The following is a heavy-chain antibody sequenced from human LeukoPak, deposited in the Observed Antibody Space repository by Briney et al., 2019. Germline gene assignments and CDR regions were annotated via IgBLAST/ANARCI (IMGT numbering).Heavy chain of an antibody. CDR2: ISPVSSYT. J-gene: IGHJ6*02. Sequence: GGSLRLSCLASGFSYNSYTMNWVREAPGKGLEWVSTISPVSSYTWYAESVKGRFTISRDNPKNSLYLQMDSLRAEDTAVYYCVRDVSRRIGMDVWGQGTTVTVSS. V-gene: IGHV3-21*01. D-gene: IGHD2/OR15-2a*01. CDR1: GFSYNSYT. CDR3: VRDVSRRIGMDV.